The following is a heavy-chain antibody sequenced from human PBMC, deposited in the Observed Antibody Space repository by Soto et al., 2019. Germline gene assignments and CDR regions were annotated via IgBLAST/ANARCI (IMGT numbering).Heavy chain of an antibody. Sequence: AGGSLRLSCAASGFTFDDYGMSWVRQAPGKGLEWVSGINWNGGSTGYADSVKGRFTISRDNAKNSLYLQMNSLRAEDTALYYCARDYSYGYSGGFHYGMDVWGQGTTVTVSS. CDR1: GFTFDDYG. V-gene: IGHV3-20*04. J-gene: IGHJ6*02. CDR2: INWNGGST. CDR3: ARDYSYGYSGGFHYGMDV. D-gene: IGHD5-18*01.